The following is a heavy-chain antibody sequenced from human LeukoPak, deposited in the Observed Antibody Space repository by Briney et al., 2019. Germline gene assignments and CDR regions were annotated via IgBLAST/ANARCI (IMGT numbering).Heavy chain of an antibody. V-gene: IGHV3-7*01. CDR3: ARDLSGVTGYTYGRGIDY. CDR1: GFTFSNYE. Sequence: GGSLRLSCAASGFTFSNYEMNWVRQAPGKGLEWVANIKKDGSDKYYVDSVKGRFTISRDNAKTSLYLQMNSLRAEDTAVYYCARDLSGVTGYTYGRGIDYWGQGTLVTVSS. J-gene: IGHJ4*02. D-gene: IGHD5-18*01. CDR2: IKKDGSDK.